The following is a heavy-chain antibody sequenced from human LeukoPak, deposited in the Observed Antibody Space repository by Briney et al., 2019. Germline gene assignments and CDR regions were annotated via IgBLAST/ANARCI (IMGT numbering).Heavy chain of an antibody. CDR2: ISYDGSNK. V-gene: IGHV3-30*18. CDR3: AKGSLAVAADY. D-gene: IGHD6-19*01. Sequence: GTSLRLSCAASGFIFTNYGMNWVRQAPGKGLEWVAVISYDGSNKYYADSVKGRFTISRDNSKNTLYLQMNSLRAEDTAVYYCAKGSLAVAADYWGQGTLVTVSS. J-gene: IGHJ4*02. CDR1: GFIFTNYG.